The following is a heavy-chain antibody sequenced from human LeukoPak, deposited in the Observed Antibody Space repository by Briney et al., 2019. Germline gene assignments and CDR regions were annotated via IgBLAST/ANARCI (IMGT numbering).Heavy chain of an antibody. D-gene: IGHD2-15*01. Sequence: SETLSLTCTVSGGSIRYYYWSWIRQSPGKGLEWIGYIYYDGSTNYNPSLKSRVTISVDMSKNQFSLKMSSVTAADTAVYYCARKGGLFDYWGQGRLVTVSS. CDR3: ARKGGLFDY. CDR2: IYYDGST. CDR1: GGSIRYYY. J-gene: IGHJ4*02. V-gene: IGHV4-59*01.